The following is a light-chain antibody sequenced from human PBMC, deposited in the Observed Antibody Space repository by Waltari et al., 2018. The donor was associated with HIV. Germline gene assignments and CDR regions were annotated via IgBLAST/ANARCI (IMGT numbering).Light chain of an antibody. CDR2: EVS. J-gene: IGLJ1*01. CDR3: SSYKGTSTLYV. CDR1: NSDLGAYNY. V-gene: IGLV2-14*01. Sequence: QSALTQPASVSGSPGQSITISCTGTNSDLGAYNYVSWYQQHPGKAPKLLIYEVSNRPSGVSNRVSGSKSGTTAAPTISGRQAEDEADYYCSSYKGTSTLYVFGPGTKVTVL.